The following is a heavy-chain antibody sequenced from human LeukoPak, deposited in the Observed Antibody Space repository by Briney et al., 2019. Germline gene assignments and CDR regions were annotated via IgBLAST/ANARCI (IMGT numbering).Heavy chain of an antibody. CDR2: LYSGSDT. D-gene: IGHD3-10*01. CDR1: GFSVSLNY. CDR3: ARVGDHFHWYLDL. J-gene: IGHJ2*01. Sequence: GGSPTLSCAASGFSVSLNYMNWVRQAPGKGLEWVSILYSGSDTYYADSVKGRFTISRDNSKNMLFLHMNSLRAEDTAVYYCARVGDHFHWYLDLWGRGTLVTVSS. V-gene: IGHV3-53*01.